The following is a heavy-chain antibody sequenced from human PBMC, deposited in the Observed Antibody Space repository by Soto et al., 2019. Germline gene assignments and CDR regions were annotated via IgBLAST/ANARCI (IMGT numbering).Heavy chain of an antibody. CDR1: GFTVSNNY. CDR2: IYSGGYT. CDR3: ASQRGGGGY. Sequence: EVQLVESGGGLIQPGGSLRLSCAVSGFTVSNNYMSWVRQAPGKGLEGVSVIYSGGYTAYGDSVKGRFTISRDNSKNTLFLKKNGRRAVGPAVFYCASQRGGGGYWGQGTLVTVSS. D-gene: IGHD6-25*01. V-gene: IGHV3-53*01. J-gene: IGHJ4*02.